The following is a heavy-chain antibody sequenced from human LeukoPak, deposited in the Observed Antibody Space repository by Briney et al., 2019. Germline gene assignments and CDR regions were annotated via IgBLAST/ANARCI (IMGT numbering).Heavy chain of an antibody. V-gene: IGHV4-39*02. CDR1: GGSISSSRYY. D-gene: IGHD1-1*01. CDR2: MYYSGST. CDR3: ATVTDQLDY. J-gene: IGHJ4*02. Sequence: SETLSLTCTVSGGSISSSRYYWGWIRQPPVKGLEWIGSMYYSGSTYYNPSLKRRVTISVDTSRNHFSLKLSSVTAADTAVYYCATVTDQLDYWGQGTLVTVSS.